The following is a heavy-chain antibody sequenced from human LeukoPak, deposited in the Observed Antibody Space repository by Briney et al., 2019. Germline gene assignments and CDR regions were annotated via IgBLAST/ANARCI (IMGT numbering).Heavy chain of an antibody. J-gene: IGHJ4*02. CDR3: ARDVVGATDY. CDR1: GGSISSHY. V-gene: IGHV4-59*11. CDR2: IYYSGST. D-gene: IGHD1-26*01. Sequence: KPSETLSLTCTVSGGSISSHYWSWIRQPPGKGPEWIGYIYYSGSTNYNPSLKSRVTISVDTSKNQFSLKLSSVTAADTAVYYCARDVVGATDYWGQGTLVTVSS.